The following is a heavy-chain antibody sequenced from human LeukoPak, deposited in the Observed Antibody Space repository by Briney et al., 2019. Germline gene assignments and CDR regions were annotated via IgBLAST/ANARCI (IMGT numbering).Heavy chain of an antibody. CDR1: GYTFTSYG. CDR2: ISAYNGNT. V-gene: IGHV1-18*01. CDR3: ARAERDSNSWYRRTIGFDP. J-gene: IGHJ5*02. Sequence: ASVKVSCKASGYTFTSYGISWVRQAPGQGLEWMGWISAYNGNTNYAQKLQGRVTMTTDTSTSIAYMELRSLRSDDTAVYYCARAERDSNSWYRRTIGFDPWGQGTLVTVSS. D-gene: IGHD6-13*01.